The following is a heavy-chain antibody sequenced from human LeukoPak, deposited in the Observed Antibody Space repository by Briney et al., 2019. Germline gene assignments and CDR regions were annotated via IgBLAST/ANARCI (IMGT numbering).Heavy chain of an antibody. D-gene: IGHD6-19*01. V-gene: IGHV3-7*03. J-gene: IGHJ4*02. CDR1: GFTFSSYW. CDR2: IKQDGSEK. CDR3: ARGSIAVAGHYTY. Sequence: GGSLRLSCAASGFTFSSYWMSWVRQAPGKGLEWVANIKQDGSEKYYVDSVKGRFTISRDNAKNSLYLQMNSLRSEDTAVYYCARGSIAVAGHYTYWGQGTLVTVSS.